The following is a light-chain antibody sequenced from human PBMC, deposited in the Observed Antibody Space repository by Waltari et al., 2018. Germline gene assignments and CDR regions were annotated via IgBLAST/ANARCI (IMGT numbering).Light chain of an antibody. V-gene: IGLV2-14*03. Sequence: QSALTQPASVSGSPGQSITISCTGTSRDIGGFNYVSWYQQHPGKAPKLMIYDVSNRPSGVSNRFSGSKSGNTASLTISGLQAEDEADYYCSSYRSSFTYVVFGGGTKLTVL. CDR3: SSYRSSFTYVV. J-gene: IGLJ2*01. CDR2: DVS. CDR1: SRDIGGFNY.